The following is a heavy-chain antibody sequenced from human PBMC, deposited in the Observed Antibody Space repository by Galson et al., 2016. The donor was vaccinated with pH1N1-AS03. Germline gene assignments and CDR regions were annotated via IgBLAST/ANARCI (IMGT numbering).Heavy chain of an antibody. Sequence: TLSLTCTVSGGSISSNNYLWSWARQPPGKGLEWIGYIYYTGSAYYNPSLESRVTISVETSKNQFSLRLNSVTAADTAVYYCAREVIEITTSDAFDFWGQGTMVTVSS. D-gene: IGHD3-22*01. CDR3: AREVIEITTSDAFDF. CDR2: IYYTGSA. J-gene: IGHJ3*01. V-gene: IGHV4-30-4*01. CDR1: GGSISSNNYL.